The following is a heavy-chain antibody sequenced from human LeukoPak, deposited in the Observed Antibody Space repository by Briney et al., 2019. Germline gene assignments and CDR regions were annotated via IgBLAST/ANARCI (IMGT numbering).Heavy chain of an antibody. CDR2: IFPSGGEI. CDR1: GFTFSTFA. J-gene: IGHJ4*02. CDR3: AAYRQVLLPFES. Sequence: GGSLRLSCAASGFTFSTFAMIWVRQPPGKGLEWVSSIFPSGGEIHYADSVRGRFTISRDNSKSTLSLQMNSLRAEDTAIYYCAAYRQVLLPFESWGQGTLVTISS. V-gene: IGHV3-23*01. D-gene: IGHD2-8*02.